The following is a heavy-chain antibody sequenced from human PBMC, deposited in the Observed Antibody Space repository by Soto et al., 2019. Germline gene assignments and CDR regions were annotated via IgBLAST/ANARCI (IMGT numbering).Heavy chain of an antibody. V-gene: IGHV3-30-3*01. CDR3: ARPDYGSGSYPDY. J-gene: IGHJ4*02. CDR1: GFTFSSYA. D-gene: IGHD3-10*01. CDR2: ISYDGSNK. Sequence: QVQLVESGGGVVQPGRSLRLSCAASGFTFSSYAMQWVRQAPGKGLEWVAVISYDGSNKYYADSVKGRFTISRDNSKNTRYRQMNSLRAEDTGVYYWARPDYGSGSYPDYWGQGTLVTVSS.